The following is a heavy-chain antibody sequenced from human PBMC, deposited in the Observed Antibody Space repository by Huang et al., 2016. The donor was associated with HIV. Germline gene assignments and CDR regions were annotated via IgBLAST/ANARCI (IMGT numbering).Heavy chain of an antibody. CDR1: GYTFTSYG. Sequence: QIQLMQSGPELKQPGASVKVSCKASGYTFTSYGITWVRQAPGQGPEWMGWISASSGETEDAQKFQGRVTLTTDTSTNIAYIELRSLRSDDTAKYYCARDPKYHRIGYYRQRRGIDIWGQGTMVIVSS. J-gene: IGHJ3*02. CDR2: ISASSGET. D-gene: IGHD3-22*01. V-gene: IGHV1-18*01. CDR3: ARDPKYHRIGYYRQRRGIDI.